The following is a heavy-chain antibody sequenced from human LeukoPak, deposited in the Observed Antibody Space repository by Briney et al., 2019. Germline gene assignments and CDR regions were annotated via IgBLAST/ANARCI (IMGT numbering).Heavy chain of an antibody. CDR2: IWHDGSSE. CDR3: ARGWGSGSYLDY. CDR1: EFAFSNYA. D-gene: IGHD1-26*01. Sequence: PGGSLRLSCATSEFAFSNYAMHWVRQAPGKGLEWVALIWHDGSSEAYADSVKGRFTISRVNSKNTLYLQMNSLRDEDTAVYYCARGWGSGSYLDYWGQGTLVTVSS. V-gene: IGHV3-30*02. J-gene: IGHJ4*02.